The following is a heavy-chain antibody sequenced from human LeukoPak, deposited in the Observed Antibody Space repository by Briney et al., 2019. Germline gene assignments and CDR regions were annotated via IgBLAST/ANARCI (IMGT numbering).Heavy chain of an antibody. CDR3: ARGNEYSSSYYMDV. J-gene: IGHJ6*03. D-gene: IGHD6-6*01. CDR2: ISGYSGNT. V-gene: IGHV1-18*01. CDR1: GYTFTSYG. Sequence: ASVKVSCKASGYTFTSYGVSWVRQAPGQEVEWMGWISGYSGNTNYAQKLQGRVTMTTDTSTRTAYMELRSLTSDDTAVYYCARGNEYSSSYYMDVWGKGTTVTVSS.